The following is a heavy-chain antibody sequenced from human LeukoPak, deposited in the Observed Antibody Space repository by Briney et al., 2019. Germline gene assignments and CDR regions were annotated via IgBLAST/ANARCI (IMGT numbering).Heavy chain of an antibody. CDR2: IYPGDSDT. CDR1: GYSFTSYW. CDR3: ARLSGDYVSSYYYYMDV. D-gene: IGHD4-17*01. Sequence: GESLQISCKGSGYSFTSYWIGWVRQMPGKGLAWMGIIYPGDSDTRYSPSFQGQVTISADKSISTAYLQWSSLKASDTAMYYCARLSGDYVSSYYYYMDVWGKGTTVTVSS. V-gene: IGHV5-51*01. J-gene: IGHJ6*03.